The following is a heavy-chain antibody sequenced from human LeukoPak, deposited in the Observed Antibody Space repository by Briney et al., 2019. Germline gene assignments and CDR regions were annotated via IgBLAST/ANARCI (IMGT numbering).Heavy chain of an antibody. Sequence: SETLSLTCTVSGGSISTYYWSWIRQPPGKGLEWIGYIYYSGSTNYNPSLKSRVTISVDTSKNQFSLKLSSVTAADTAVYYCARDLITIYLENWFDPWGQGILVTVSS. J-gene: IGHJ5*02. CDR1: GGSISTYY. CDR2: IYYSGST. CDR3: ARDLITIYLENWFDP. D-gene: IGHD3-3*01. V-gene: IGHV4-59*12.